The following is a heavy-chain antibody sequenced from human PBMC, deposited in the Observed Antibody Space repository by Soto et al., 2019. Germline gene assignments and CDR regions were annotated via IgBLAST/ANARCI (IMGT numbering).Heavy chain of an antibody. V-gene: IGHV3-66*01. J-gene: IGHJ5*02. CDR1: GFTVSSNY. Sequence: PGGSLRLSCAASGFTVSSNYTSWVRQAPGKGLEWVSVIYSDGSTYYADSVKGRFTISRDNSENTLYLQMNSLRAEDTAVYYCARDKLRGFSNWFDPWGQGTLVTVSS. CDR2: IYSDGST. CDR3: ARDKLRGFSNWFDP. D-gene: IGHD3-10*01.